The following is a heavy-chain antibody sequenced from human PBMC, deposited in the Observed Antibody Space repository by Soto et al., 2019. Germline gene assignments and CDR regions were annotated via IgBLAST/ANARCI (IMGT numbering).Heavy chain of an antibody. CDR1: GVTVSGNY. D-gene: IGHD3-22*01. CDR3: AKGRGDSGYYSLFDY. J-gene: IGHJ4*02. CDR2: MSGNSGHI. Sequence: GGSLRLSCAASGVTVSGNYMSWVRQSPEKGLEWVSIMSGNSGHIGYTDSVKGRFTISRDNARNSLYLQMNSLRSEDTALYYCAKGRGDSGYYSLFDYWGQGTLVTVSS. V-gene: IGHV3-9*01.